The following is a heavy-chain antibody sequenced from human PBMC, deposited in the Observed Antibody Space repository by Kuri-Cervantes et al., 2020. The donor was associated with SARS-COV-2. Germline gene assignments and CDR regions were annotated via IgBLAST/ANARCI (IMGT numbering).Heavy chain of an antibody. CDR1: GYTFTSYG. D-gene: IGHD3-22*01. CDR2: ISAYNGNT. Sequence: ASVKVSCKASGYTFTSYGISWVRQAPGQGLEWMGWISAYNGNTNYAQKLQGRVTMTRNTSISAAYMELSSLRSEDTAVYYCTRVGAEDYYDSSGPKGDEDYWGQGTLVTVSS. CDR3: TRVGAEDYYDSSGPKGDEDY. J-gene: IGHJ4*02. V-gene: IGHV1-18*01.